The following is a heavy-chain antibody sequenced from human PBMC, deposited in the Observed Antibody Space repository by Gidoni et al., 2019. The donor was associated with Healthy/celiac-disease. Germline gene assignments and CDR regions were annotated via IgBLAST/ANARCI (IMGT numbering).Heavy chain of an antibody. V-gene: IGHV1-69*04. D-gene: IGHD3-22*01. CDR3: ARGRYYDSSGYYDGDDY. J-gene: IGHJ4*02. Sequence: QVQLVQSGAEVKKPGSSVKVSCKASGGTFSSYAISWVRQAPGQGLEWMGRIIPIPGIANYAQKFQGRVTITADKSTSTAYMELSSLRSEDTAVYYCARGRYYDSSGYYDGDDYWGQGTLVTVSS. CDR2: IIPIPGIA. CDR1: GGTFSSYA.